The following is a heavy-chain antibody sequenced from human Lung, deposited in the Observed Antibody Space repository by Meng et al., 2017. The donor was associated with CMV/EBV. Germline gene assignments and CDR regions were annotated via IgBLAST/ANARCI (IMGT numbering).Heavy chain of an antibody. CDR2: INPNSGAT. CDR3: ARATENFVVEPPAILFDY. J-gene: IGHJ4*02. D-gene: IGHD2-2*02. V-gene: IGHV1-2*02. Sequence: TFTGYYLHWVRQAPGQGLEWMGWINPNSGATNFAQKFQGRVTMTRDTSISIAYMELRRLTSDDTAVYYCARATENFVVEPPAILFDYWGQGTLVTVSS. CDR1: TFTGYY.